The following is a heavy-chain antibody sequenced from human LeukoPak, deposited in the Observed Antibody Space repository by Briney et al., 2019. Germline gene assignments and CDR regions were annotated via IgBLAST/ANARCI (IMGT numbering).Heavy chain of an antibody. D-gene: IGHD6-19*01. CDR2: ISYDGSNK. CDR3: AKGSPYSSDWPTLWGLYYYGMDV. Sequence: PGGSLRLSCAASGFTFSSYGMHWVRQAPGKGLEWVAVISYDGSNKYYADSVKGRFTISRDNSKNMLYLQMNSLRAEDTAVYYCAKGSPYSSDWPTLWGLYYYGMDVWGQGTTVTVSS. V-gene: IGHV3-30*18. J-gene: IGHJ6*02. CDR1: GFTFSSYG.